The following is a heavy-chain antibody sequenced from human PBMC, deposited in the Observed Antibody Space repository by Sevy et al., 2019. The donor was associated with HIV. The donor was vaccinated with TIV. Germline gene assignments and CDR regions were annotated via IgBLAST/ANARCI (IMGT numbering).Heavy chain of an antibody. CDR2: ISYDGSNK. Sequence: GGSLRLSCAASGFTFSSYGMHWVRQAPGKGLEWVAVISYDGSNKYYADSVKGRFTISRDNSKNTLYLQMNSLRAEDTAVYYGAKDHRGGSSWGLPKGIDYWGQGTLVTVSS. CDR1: GFTFSSYG. D-gene: IGHD6-13*01. V-gene: IGHV3-30*18. CDR3: AKDHRGGSSWGLPKGIDY. J-gene: IGHJ4*02.